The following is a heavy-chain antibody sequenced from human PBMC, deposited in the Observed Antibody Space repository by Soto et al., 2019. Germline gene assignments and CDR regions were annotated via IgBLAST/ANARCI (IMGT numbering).Heavy chain of an antibody. J-gene: IGHJ3*02. D-gene: IGHD1-26*01. CDR3: AKDSRSFYLRDDFDI. CDR2: ISGSGSNT. V-gene: IGHV3-23*01. CDR1: GFTFSSYA. Sequence: EVQLLESGGGLVQPGGALRLSCAASGFTFSSYAMSWVRQAPGKGLEWVSAISGSGSNTYYADSVKGRFTISRDNSKNTLYLQMNSLRGEDTALYYCAKDSRSFYLRDDFDIWGQGTMVTVSS.